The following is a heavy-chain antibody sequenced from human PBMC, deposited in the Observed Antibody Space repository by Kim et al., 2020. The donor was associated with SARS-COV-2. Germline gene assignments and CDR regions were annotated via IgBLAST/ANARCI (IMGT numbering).Heavy chain of an antibody. Sequence: GGSLRLSCAASGFTFSSYAMHWVRQAPGKGLEWVAVISYDGSNKYYADSVKGRFTISRDNSKNTLYLQMNSLRAEDTAVYYCARVGGSGSYYDYWGQGTLVTVSS. J-gene: IGHJ4*02. CDR2: ISYDGSNK. V-gene: IGHV3-30-3*01. CDR3: ARVGGSGSYYDY. CDR1: GFTFSSYA. D-gene: IGHD3-10*01.